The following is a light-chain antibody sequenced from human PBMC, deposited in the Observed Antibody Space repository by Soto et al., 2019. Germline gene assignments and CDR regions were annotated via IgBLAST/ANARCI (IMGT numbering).Light chain of an antibody. CDR3: QQHNNWPRT. J-gene: IGKJ1*01. CDR1: QSVSSN. V-gene: IGKV3-15*01. CDR2: GAS. Sequence: EIVITQSPATLSVSPGERATLSCWASQSVSSNLAWYQQKPGQAPRLLIYGASTRATGIQARISGSGSGTEFTLTISSLQSEDFAVYYCQQHNNWPRTFGQGTKVEIK.